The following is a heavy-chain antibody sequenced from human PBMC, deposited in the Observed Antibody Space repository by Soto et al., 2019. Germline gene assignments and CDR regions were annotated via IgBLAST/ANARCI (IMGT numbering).Heavy chain of an antibody. CDR3: ARKDKSGYFNWFGP. D-gene: IGHD3-22*01. CDR1: GYKFTSSW. CDR2: IFPSDSDT. J-gene: IGHJ5*01. V-gene: IGHV5-51*01. Sequence: PGASLKISCRTSGYKFTSSWIAWVRQMPGKGLEWMGIIFPSDSDTRYSPSFQGQVTISADRSTSTVFLQWASLKASDTAVYFCARKDKSGYFNWFGPWGQGTRVTVAS.